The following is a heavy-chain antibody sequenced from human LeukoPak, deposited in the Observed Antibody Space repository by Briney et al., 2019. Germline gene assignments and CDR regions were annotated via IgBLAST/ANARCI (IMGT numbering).Heavy chain of an antibody. D-gene: IGHD6-19*01. CDR3: ARAYYSSGWDFDY. V-gene: IGHV1-2*02. J-gene: IGHJ4*02. CDR2: INPNSGGT. CDR1: GYTFTSYY. Sequence: ASVKVSCKASGYTFTSYYMHWVRQAPGQGLEWMGWINPNSGGTNYAQKFQGRVTMTRDTSISTAYMELSRLRSDDTAVYYCARAYYSSGWDFDYWGQGTLVTVSS.